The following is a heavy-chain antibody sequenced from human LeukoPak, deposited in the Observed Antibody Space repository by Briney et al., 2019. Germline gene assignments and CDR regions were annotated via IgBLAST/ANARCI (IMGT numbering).Heavy chain of an antibody. D-gene: IGHD4-17*01. CDR2: IRSKTYGGTA. CDR3: ARDLVATVTNLWVYYYGMDV. Sequence: PGGSLRLSCTASGFTFGVDGMSWFRQAPGKGLEWVAFIRSKTYGGTAEYAASVKGRFTVSGDDSKGIAYLQMNSLRAEDTAVYYCARDLVATVTNLWVYYYGMDVWGQGTTVTVSS. V-gene: IGHV3-49*03. J-gene: IGHJ6*02. CDR1: GFTFGVDG.